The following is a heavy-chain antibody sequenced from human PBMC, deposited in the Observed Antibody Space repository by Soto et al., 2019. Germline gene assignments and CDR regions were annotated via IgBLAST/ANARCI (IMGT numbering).Heavy chain of an antibody. CDR2: INPSGGST. CDR1: GYTFSRFY. CDR3: ARARRDAFDI. J-gene: IGHJ3*02. V-gene: IGHV1-46*01. Sequence: QVQLVQSGAEVKKPGASVNVSCKASGYTFSRFYMHWVRQAPGQGLEWMGIINPSGGSTSYSQKFQGRVTLTMDTSTSTVYMELSSLRSEDTAVYYCARARRDAFDIWGQGTMVTVSS.